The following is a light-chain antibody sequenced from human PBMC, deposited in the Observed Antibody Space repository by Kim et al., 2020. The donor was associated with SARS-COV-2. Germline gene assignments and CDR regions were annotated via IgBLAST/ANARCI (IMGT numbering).Light chain of an antibody. V-gene: IGKV1-5*01. CDR1: QSVSSS. CDR2: GAS. Sequence: LSASVGDRVTSTCRASQSVSSSLGWYQQKPGKAPKLLIYGASRLEGGVPSRFSGSGSGTDFTLTISSLQPDDSATYYCQQYINAYTFGQGTKLEI. CDR3: QQYINAYT. J-gene: IGKJ2*01.